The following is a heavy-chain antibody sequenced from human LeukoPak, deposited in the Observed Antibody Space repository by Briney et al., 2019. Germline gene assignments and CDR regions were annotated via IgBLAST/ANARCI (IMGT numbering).Heavy chain of an antibody. J-gene: IGHJ5*02. CDR2: IYYSGST. CDR1: GGSISSGDYC. V-gene: IGHV4-30-4*08. D-gene: IGHD3-22*01. Sequence: SETLSLTCTDSGGSISSGDYCWSWIRQPPGKGLEWIGYIYYSGSTYYNPTLKSRATISVDTSKNQFSLKLSSVTAADTAVYYCARGTVVVVITSFDPWGQGTLVTVSS. CDR3: ARGTVVVVITSFDP.